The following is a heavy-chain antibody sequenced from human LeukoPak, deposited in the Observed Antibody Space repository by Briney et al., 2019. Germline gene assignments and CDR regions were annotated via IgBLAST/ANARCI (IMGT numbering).Heavy chain of an antibody. Sequence: GGSLRLSCAASGFTFSSNAMSWVRQAPGKGLEWVSSISSSSSYIYYADSVKGRFTISRDNAKNSLYLQMNSLRAEDTAVYYCARDSVGIAVAQGSGFDPWGQGTLVTVSS. D-gene: IGHD6-19*01. CDR2: ISSSSSYI. CDR3: ARDSVGIAVAQGSGFDP. V-gene: IGHV3-21*01. CDR1: GFTFSSNA. J-gene: IGHJ5*02.